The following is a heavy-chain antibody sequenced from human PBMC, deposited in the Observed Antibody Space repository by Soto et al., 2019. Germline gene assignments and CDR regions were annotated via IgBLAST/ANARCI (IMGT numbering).Heavy chain of an antibody. CDR2: VSRAGTYT. J-gene: IGHJ5*02. Sequence: EVQLLESGGDVVRPGGSLRLSCAASGFTFSSYAMGWVRQAPGKGLEWVAGVSRAGTYTFYADSVRGWFSIARDNSRDTVDLYMNALRGDDTAVYFCVKYTVTEDLGESWGQGTLVSVSS. D-gene: IGHD3-16*01. CDR1: GFTFSSYA. CDR3: VKYTVTEDLGES. V-gene: IGHV3-23*01.